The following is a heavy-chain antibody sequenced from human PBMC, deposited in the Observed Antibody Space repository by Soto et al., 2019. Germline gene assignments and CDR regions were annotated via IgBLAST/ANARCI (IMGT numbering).Heavy chain of an antibody. CDR3: ARERVVVPATIFYYYALDV. V-gene: IGHV3-7*05. CDR2: VKQDGSER. CDR1: GFSFSDYW. Sequence: GGSLRLSCAASGFSFSDYWMSWVRQAPGKGLEWVANVKQDGSERYYVDSVKGRFTISRDNAKNSLYLQMNSLRAEDTAVYYCARERVVVPATIFYYYALDVWGQGTTDTVSS. D-gene: IGHD2-15*01. J-gene: IGHJ6*02.